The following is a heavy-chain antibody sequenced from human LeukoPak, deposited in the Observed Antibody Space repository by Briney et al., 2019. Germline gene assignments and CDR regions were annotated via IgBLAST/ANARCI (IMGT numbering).Heavy chain of an antibody. V-gene: IGHV3-30*02. D-gene: IGHD6-19*01. CDR1: GFTFSSYG. CDR2: IRYDGSNK. CDR3: AKDSSLVAGTPRYFDY. J-gene: IGHJ4*02. Sequence: GGSLRLSCAASGFTFSSYGMHWVRQAPGKGLEWVAFIRYDGSNKYYADSVKGRFTISRDNSKNTLYLQMNSLRAEDTAVYYCAKDSSLVAGTPRYFDYRGQGTLVTVSS.